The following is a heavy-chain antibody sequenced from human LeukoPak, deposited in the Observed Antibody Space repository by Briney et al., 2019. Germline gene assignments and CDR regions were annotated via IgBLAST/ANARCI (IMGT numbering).Heavy chain of an antibody. CDR3: ARSKRGVVPAATGRGYYYYYMDV. V-gene: IGHV4-39*07. CDR2: ICDSGTT. Sequence: SETLSLTCTVSGGSISSSTCYWGWIRQPPGKGPVWIGTICDSGTTYYNPSLKSRVTITVDTSKNQFSLKLSSVTAADTAVYYCARSKRGVVPAATGRGYYYYYMDVWGKGTTVTVSS. D-gene: IGHD2-2*01. J-gene: IGHJ6*03. CDR1: GGSISSSTCY.